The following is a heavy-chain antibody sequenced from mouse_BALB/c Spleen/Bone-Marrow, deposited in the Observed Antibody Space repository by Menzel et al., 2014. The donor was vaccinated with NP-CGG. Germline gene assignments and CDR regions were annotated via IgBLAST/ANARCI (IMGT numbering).Heavy chain of an antibody. CDR3: ARAFGDGYYYAMDY. Sequence: QVQLQQSGAELVKPGAPVKLSCKASGYTFTSYWMNWVKQRPGRGLEWIGRIDPSDSETHYNQKFKDKATLTVDKSSSTAYIQVSSLTSEDSAVYHCARAFGDGYYYAMDYWGQGTSVTVSS. D-gene: IGHD2-3*01. CDR2: IDPSDSET. V-gene: IGHV1-69*02. CDR1: GYTFTSYW. J-gene: IGHJ4*01.